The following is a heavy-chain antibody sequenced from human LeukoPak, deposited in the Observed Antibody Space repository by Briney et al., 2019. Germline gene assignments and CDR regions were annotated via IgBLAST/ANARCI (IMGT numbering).Heavy chain of an antibody. Sequence: GASVKVSCKASGYTFTSYYMHWVRQAPGQGLEWMGIINPSGGSTSYAQKFQGRVTMTRDMSTSTVYMELSSLRSEDTAVYYCARDSGGKYSGMTKSPPIIITGYYYYYMDVWGKGTTVTVSS. CDR3: ARDSGGKYSGMTKSPPIIITGYYYYYMDV. D-gene: IGHD5-12*01. CDR2: INPSGGST. CDR1: GYTFTSYY. J-gene: IGHJ6*03. V-gene: IGHV1-46*01.